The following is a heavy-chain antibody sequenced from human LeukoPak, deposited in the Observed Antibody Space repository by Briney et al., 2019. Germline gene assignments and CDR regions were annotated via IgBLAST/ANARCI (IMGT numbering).Heavy chain of an antibody. CDR1: GGTFSSYA. CDR3: ARSLTGIDYYFDY. V-gene: IGHV1-69*01. J-gene: IGHJ4*02. CDR2: IIPIFGTA. Sequence: SVKVSCKASGGTFSSYAISWVRQAPGQGLEWMGGIIPIFGTANYAQKFQGRVTITADESTSTAYMELSSLRSEDTAVYYCARSLTGIDYYFDYWGQGTLVTVSS. D-gene: IGHD1-20*01.